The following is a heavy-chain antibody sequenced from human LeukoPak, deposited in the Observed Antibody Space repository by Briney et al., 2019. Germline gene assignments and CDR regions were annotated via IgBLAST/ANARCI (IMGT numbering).Heavy chain of an antibody. Sequence: GGSLRLSCAASGFTSSTYDMSWVRQAPGKGLEWVSGISGSGGSTYYADSVKGRFTISRDNSKNTLYLQMNSLRGEDTAVYYCARDMPSAYWGQGTLVTVSS. D-gene: IGHD2-2*01. V-gene: IGHV3-23*01. CDR1: GFTSSTYD. CDR2: ISGSGGST. J-gene: IGHJ4*02. CDR3: ARDMPSAY.